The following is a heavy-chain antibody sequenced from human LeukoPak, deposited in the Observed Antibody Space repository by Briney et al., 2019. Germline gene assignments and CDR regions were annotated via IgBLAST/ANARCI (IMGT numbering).Heavy chain of an antibody. V-gene: IGHV3-11*01. CDR2: ISSSGSTI. J-gene: IGHJ4*02. D-gene: IGHD4-23*01. CDR3: ATDYGGNSGPD. Sequence: GGSLRLSCAASGFTFSDYYMSWIRQAPGEGLEWVSYISSSGSTIYYADSVKGRFTISRDNSKNTLYLQMNSLRAEDTAMYYCATDYGGNSGPDWGQGTLVTVSS. CDR1: GFTFSDYY.